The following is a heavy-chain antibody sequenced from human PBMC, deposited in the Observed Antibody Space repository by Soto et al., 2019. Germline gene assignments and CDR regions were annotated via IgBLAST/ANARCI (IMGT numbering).Heavy chain of an antibody. J-gene: IGHJ6*02. V-gene: IGHV4-4*07. D-gene: IGHD2-2*01. CDR1: GGSLSGYY. CDR2: IYSDVTT. CDR3: SRVGCSNSMCHKRGMGV. Sequence: PSETLSLPCTVSGGSLSGYYWSWVRQPAGKGLEWVGRIYSDVTTNYSPSLKSRVTMSLDTSKDQFSLHLNSVTAAATAVYYCSRVGCSNSMCHKRGMGVWGRWTKVNVAS.